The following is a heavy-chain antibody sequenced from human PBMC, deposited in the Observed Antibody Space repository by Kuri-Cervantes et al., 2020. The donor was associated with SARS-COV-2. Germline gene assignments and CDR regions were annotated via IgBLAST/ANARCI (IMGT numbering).Heavy chain of an antibody. CDR3: ARGTSNGSGSYPNWFDP. CDR1: GGSFSGYY. V-gene: IGHV4-34*01. Sequence: SQTLSLPCAVYGGSFSGYYWSWIRQPPGKGLEWIGEINHSGSTNYNPSLKSRVTISVDTSKNQFSLKLSSVTAADTAVYYCARGTSNGSGSYPNWFDPWGQGTLVTVSS. CDR2: INHSGST. J-gene: IGHJ5*02. D-gene: IGHD3-10*01.